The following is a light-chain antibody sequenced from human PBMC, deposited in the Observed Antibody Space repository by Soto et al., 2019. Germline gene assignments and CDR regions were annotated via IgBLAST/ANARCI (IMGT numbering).Light chain of an antibody. Sequence: QSVLTQPPSASGSPGQSVTISCTGTKNDIGVYDFVSWYQHHPDKAPRLIIYEVVQRPSGDPDRFSGSKYGNTASLTVSGLQAADEADYFCKSYAGSNTYVFGSGTKV. CDR2: EVV. V-gene: IGLV2-8*01. CDR3: KSYAGSNTYV. J-gene: IGLJ1*01. CDR1: KNDIGVYDF.